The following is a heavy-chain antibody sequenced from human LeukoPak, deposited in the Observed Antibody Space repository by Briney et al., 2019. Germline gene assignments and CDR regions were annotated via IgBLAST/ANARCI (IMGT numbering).Heavy chain of an antibody. Sequence: GGALRLSCAASGFSFSDSYMTWIRQPPGKGLEWVSYICSSGSDKDYADSVKGRFTISRDNGKNSLFLQMNSLKVEDTAVYYCARYRNAFVRASYGAWFDPWGQGTLVTVSS. CDR3: ARYRNAFVRASYGAWFDP. CDR2: ICSSGSDK. CDR1: GFSFSDSY. J-gene: IGHJ5*02. V-gene: IGHV3-11*03. D-gene: IGHD3-10*01.